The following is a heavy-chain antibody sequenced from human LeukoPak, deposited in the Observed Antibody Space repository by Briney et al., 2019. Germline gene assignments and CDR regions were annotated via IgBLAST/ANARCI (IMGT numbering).Heavy chain of an antibody. CDR3: AKDRYSGSHSWDVGYFQH. Sequence: QPGRSLRLSCAASGFTFSSYGMHWVRQAPGKGLEWVAVISYDGSNKYYADSVKGRFTISRDNSKNTLYLQMNSLRAEDTAVYYCAKDRYSGSHSWDVGYFQH. CDR2: ISYDGSNK. D-gene: IGHD1-26*01. J-gene: IGHJ1*01. V-gene: IGHV3-30*18. CDR1: GFTFSSYG.